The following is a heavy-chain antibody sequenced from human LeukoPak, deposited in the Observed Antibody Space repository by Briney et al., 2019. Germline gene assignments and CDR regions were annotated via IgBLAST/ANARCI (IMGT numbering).Heavy chain of an antibody. CDR1: GFTFSSYS. Sequence: PGGSLRLSCAASGFTFSSYSMNWVRQAPGKGLEWVSYISSSSSTIYYADSVKGRFTISRDNAKNSLYLQMDSLRDEDTAVYYCAREPCGGDCYEGFDYWGQGTLVTVSS. D-gene: IGHD2-21*02. CDR2: ISSSSSTI. J-gene: IGHJ4*02. CDR3: AREPCGGDCYEGFDY. V-gene: IGHV3-48*02.